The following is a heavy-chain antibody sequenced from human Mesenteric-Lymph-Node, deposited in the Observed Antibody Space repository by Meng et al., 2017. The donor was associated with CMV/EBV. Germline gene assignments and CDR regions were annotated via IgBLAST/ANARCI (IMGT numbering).Heavy chain of an antibody. Sequence: GESLKISCAASGFTFDDYGMSWVRQAPGKGLERVSLIHSSGTTYYADSVKGRFTISRDNSKNSLHLHMNNLRAEDTAVYYCASHYISSSWNYFDYWGQGTLVTVSS. CDR1: GFTFDDYG. CDR3: ASHYISSSWNYFDY. D-gene: IGHD6-13*01. J-gene: IGHJ4*02. CDR2: IHSSGTT. V-gene: IGHV3-53*01.